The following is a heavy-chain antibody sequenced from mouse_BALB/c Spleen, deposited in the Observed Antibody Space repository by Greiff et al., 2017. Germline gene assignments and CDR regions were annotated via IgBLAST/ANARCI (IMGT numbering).Heavy chain of an antibody. D-gene: IGHD3-3*01. CDR3: ARRAYGAMDY. CDR1: GFTFSSYA. V-gene: IGHV5-9-4*01. CDR2: ISSGGSYT. Sequence: DVMLVESGGGLVKPGGSLKLSCAASGFTFSSYAMSWVRQSPEKRLEWVAEISSGGSYTYYPDTVTGRFTISRDNAKNTLYLEMSSLRSEDTAMYYCARRAYGAMDYWGQGTSVTVSS. J-gene: IGHJ4*01.